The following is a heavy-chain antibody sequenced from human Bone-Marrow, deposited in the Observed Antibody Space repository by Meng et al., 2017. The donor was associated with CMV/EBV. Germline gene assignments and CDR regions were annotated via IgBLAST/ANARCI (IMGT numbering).Heavy chain of an antibody. CDR2: IIHSGNT. Sequence: SETLSLTCTVSGGSVSTGTYYWTWIRQSPGKGLEWIGEIIHSGNTNYNPSLKSRVTISLDSSKNQFSLRLASVTAADTAVYYCARRQSIAARRFDPWGLGTQVTVSS. CDR1: GGSVSTGTYY. V-gene: IGHV4-61*01. D-gene: IGHD6-6*01. CDR3: ARRQSIAARRFDP. J-gene: IGHJ5*02.